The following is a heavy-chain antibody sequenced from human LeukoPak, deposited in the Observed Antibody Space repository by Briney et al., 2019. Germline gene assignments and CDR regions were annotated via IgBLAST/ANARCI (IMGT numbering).Heavy chain of an antibody. CDR3: AKSGGYSYGFGADYFDY. J-gene: IGHJ4*02. V-gene: IGHV1-69*05. Sequence: SVTVSFKASGGTFSSYAISWVRQAPGQGLEWMGRIIPIFGTANYAQKFQGRVTITTDESTSTAYMELSSLRSEDTAVYYCAKSGGYSYGFGADYFDYWGQGTLVTVSS. CDR1: GGTFSSYA. CDR2: IIPIFGTA. D-gene: IGHD5-18*01.